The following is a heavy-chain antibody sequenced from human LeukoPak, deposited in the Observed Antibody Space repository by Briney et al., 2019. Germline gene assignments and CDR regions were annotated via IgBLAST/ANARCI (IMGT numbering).Heavy chain of an antibody. D-gene: IGHD5-12*01. CDR2: IRYDGSNK. CDR3: AKAPPDIVDTINDAFDI. CDR1: GFTFSSYG. V-gene: IGHV3-30*02. J-gene: IGHJ3*02. Sequence: GGSLRLSCAASGFTFSSYGMHWVRQAPGKGLEWVAFIRYDGSNKYYADSVKGRFTISRDNSKNTLYLQMNSLRAEDTAVYYCAKAPPDIVDTINDAFDIWGQGTMVTVSS.